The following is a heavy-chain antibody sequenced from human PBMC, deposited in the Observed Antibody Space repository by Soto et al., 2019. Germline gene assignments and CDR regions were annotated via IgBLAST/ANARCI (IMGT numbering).Heavy chain of an antibody. D-gene: IGHD3-3*01. Sequence: SETLSLTCAVYGGSFSGYYWSWIRQPPGKGLEWIGEINHSGSTNYNPSLKSRVTISVDTSKNQFSLKLSSVTAADTAVYYCARHRSITIIPWFAPWGQGTLVTV. J-gene: IGHJ5*02. CDR3: ARHRSITIIPWFAP. V-gene: IGHV4-34*01. CDR1: GGSFSGYY. CDR2: INHSGST.